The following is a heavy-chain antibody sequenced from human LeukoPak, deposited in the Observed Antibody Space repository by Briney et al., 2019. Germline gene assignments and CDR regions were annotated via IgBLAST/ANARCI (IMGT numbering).Heavy chain of an antibody. CDR1: GFTFSNYA. J-gene: IGHJ4*02. D-gene: IGHD5-24*01. CDR3: ARARFGYNRGPFDY. CDR2: ISYDGSNK. V-gene: IGHV3-30-3*01. Sequence: GGSLRLSCAASGFTFSNYAIHWVRQAPGKGLEWVAFISYDGSNKHYADSVKGRFTISRDNSKNTLYLQMNSLGPEDTAVYYCARARFGYNRGPFDYWGQGILVTVSS.